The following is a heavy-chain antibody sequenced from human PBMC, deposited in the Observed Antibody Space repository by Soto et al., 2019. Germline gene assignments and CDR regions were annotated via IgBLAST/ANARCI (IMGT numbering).Heavy chain of an antibody. Sequence: QITLKESGPTLVKPTQTLTLTCTFSGFSLSSTRMAVGWIRQPPGKALEWLALIYWDDDKRYSPFLKSRRTITKDTSKNQVVLTMSIMDPVDTARYYCAHIVVAGLGYYFDYWGQGTLVTVSS. CDR3: AHIVVAGLGYYFDY. V-gene: IGHV2-5*02. D-gene: IGHD6-19*01. J-gene: IGHJ4*02. CDR2: IYWDDDK. CDR1: GFSLSSTRMA.